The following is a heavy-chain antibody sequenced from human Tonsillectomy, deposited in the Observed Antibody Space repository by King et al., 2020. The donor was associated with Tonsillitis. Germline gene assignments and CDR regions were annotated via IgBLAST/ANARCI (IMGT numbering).Heavy chain of an antibody. J-gene: IGHJ4*02. CDR1: GFTFSNAW. V-gene: IGHV3-15*01. CDR2: IKSKTDGGTT. D-gene: IGHD3-22*01. CDR3: TTDLFPYHFNNRGYWGYFDS. Sequence: VQLVESGGGLVKPGGSLRLSCAASGFTFSNAWMSWVRQAPGKGLEWVGRIKSKTDGGTTDYAAPVKGRFTISRDDSKDTLFLQMNRLKTEDTAVYYCTTDLFPYHFNNRGYWGYFDSWGQETLVTVSS.